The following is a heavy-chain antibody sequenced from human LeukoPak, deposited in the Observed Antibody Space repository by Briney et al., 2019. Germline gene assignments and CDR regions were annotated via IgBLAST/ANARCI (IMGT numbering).Heavy chain of an antibody. Sequence: GGSLRLSCAASGFTFSSYGMHWVRQAPGKGLEWVAVISYDGSNKYYADSVKGRFTISRDNSKNTLYLQMNSLRAEDTAVYYCAKDPADGSGSYYNVYWGQGALVTVSS. V-gene: IGHV3-30*18. CDR2: ISYDGSNK. D-gene: IGHD3-10*01. J-gene: IGHJ4*02. CDR3: AKDPADGSGSYYNVY. CDR1: GFTFSSYG.